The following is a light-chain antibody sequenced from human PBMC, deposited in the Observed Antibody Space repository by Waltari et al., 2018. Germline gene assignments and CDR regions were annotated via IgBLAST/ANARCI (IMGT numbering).Light chain of an antibody. J-gene: IGLJ1*01. CDR1: SNNIGFYDL. CDR2: DVI. Sequence: QSALTQPASVSGSPGQSITISCPGSSNNIGFYDLVSWYQQHPGKAPKPIIFDVINRPSGFSDRFSGSKSGNTASLTISGLQTEDDADYYCCSYSGSGSFPYVFGPGTRVAVL. CDR3: CSYSGSGSFPYV. V-gene: IGLV2-23*02.